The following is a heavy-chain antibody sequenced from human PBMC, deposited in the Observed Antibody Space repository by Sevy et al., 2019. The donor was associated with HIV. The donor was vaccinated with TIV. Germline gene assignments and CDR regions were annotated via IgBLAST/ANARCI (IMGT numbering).Heavy chain of an antibody. CDR3: TRGLATADTPEYYFDY. CDR1: GFTFDDYA. CDR2: ITRNSYEAYGGTT. D-gene: IGHD5-12*01. Sequence: GGSLRLSCTTSGFTFDDYAMSWFRQAPGKGLEWVAFITRNSYEAYGGTTDYGASVKGGFIISRDDSKSIAYLQMSSLKPEDTAVYYCTRGLATADTPEYYFDYWGQGTLVTVSS. V-gene: IGHV3-49*03. J-gene: IGHJ4*02.